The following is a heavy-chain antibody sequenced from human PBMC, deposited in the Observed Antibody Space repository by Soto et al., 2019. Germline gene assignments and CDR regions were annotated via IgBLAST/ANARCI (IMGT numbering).Heavy chain of an antibody. D-gene: IGHD3-10*01. J-gene: IGHJ5*02. V-gene: IGHV4-34*01. CDR2: INHSGST. CDR1: GGSFSGYY. CDR3: ARGRYPKPKFGELLRGLDP. Sequence: PSETLSLTCAVYGGSFSGYYWSWIRQPPGKGLEWIGEINHSGSTNYNPSLKSRVTISVDTSKNQFSLKLSSVTAADTAVYYCARGRYPKPKFGELLRGLDPWGQGTLVNVSS.